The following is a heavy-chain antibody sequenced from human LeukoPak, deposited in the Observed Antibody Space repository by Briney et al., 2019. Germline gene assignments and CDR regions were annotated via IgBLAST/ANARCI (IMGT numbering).Heavy chain of an antibody. Sequence: PSVTLSLTCTVSGGSISSSSYYWGWVRQPPGKGLEWIGSIYYSGSPYYNPSRKSRVTISVDTSKNLFSLKLSSVTAADTAVYYCASPYSSSYYFDYWGQGTLVTVSS. CDR1: GGSISSSSYY. CDR2: IYYSGSP. V-gene: IGHV4-39*01. D-gene: IGHD6-6*01. J-gene: IGHJ4*02. CDR3: ASPYSSSYYFDY.